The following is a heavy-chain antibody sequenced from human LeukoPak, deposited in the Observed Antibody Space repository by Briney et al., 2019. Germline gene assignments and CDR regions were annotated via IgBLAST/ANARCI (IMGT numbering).Heavy chain of an antibody. CDR1: LGSISSYY. Sequence: SETLSLTFSVSLGSISSYYWSWIRQPAGKGLEWIGRIYTSGSTNYNPSLKSRVTMSVDTSKNQFSLKLSSVTAADTAVYYCAREGGVAGTSDYWGQGTLVTVSS. J-gene: IGHJ4*02. V-gene: IGHV4-4*07. D-gene: IGHD6-19*01. CDR2: IYTSGST. CDR3: AREGGVAGTSDY.